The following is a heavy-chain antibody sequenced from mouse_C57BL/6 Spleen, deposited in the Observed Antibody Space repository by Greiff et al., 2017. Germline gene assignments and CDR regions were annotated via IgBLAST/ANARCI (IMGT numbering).Heavy chain of an antibody. CDR2: IRSKSSNYAT. CDR1: GFTFNTYA. Sequence: EVKLVESGGGLVQPKGSLKLSCAASGFTFNTYAMHWVRQAPGKGLEWVARIRSKSSNYATYYADSVKDRFTISRDDSQSMLYLQMNNLKTEDTAMYYCGREDYYGSNYYFDYWGQGTTLTVSS. V-gene: IGHV10-3*01. D-gene: IGHD1-1*01. J-gene: IGHJ2*01. CDR3: GREDYYGSNYYFDY.